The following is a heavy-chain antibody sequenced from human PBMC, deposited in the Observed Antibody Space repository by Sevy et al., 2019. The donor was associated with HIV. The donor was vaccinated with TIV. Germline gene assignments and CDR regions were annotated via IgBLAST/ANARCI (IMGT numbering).Heavy chain of an antibody. CDR1: GGSISSSSYY. D-gene: IGHD3-10*01. CDR3: ARPGITMVRGRDAFDI. CDR2: IYYSGST. J-gene: IGHJ3*02. V-gene: IGHV4-39*01. Sequence: SDTLSLTCTVSGGSISSSSYYWGWIRQPPGKGLEWIGSIYYSGSTYYNPSLKSRVTISVDTSKNQFSLKLSSVTAADTAVYYCARPGITMVRGRDAFDIWGQGTMVTVSS.